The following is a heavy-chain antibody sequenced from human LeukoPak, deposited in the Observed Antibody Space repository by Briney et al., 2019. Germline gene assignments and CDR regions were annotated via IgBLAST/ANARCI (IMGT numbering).Heavy chain of an antibody. Sequence: ASVKVSCKASGYTFTAYGVSWVRQAPGRGLEWMGWISVYHGNTNYAQNLQGRVTMTTDTTTTTVYMELRSLRYDDTAVYYCARDRGNGGPSDYWGQGTLVTVSS. CDR1: GYTFTAYG. CDR3: ARDRGNGGPSDY. D-gene: IGHD4-23*01. J-gene: IGHJ4*02. CDR2: ISVYHGNT. V-gene: IGHV1-18*01.